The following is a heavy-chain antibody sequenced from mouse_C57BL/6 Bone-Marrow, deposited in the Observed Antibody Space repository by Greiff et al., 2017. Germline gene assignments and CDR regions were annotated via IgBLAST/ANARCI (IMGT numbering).Heavy chain of an antibody. J-gene: IGHJ4*01. CDR2: IYPGDGDT. D-gene: IGHD1-1*01. Sequence: QVQLQQSGAELVKPGASVKISCKASGYAFSSYWMNWVKQRPGKGLEWIGQIYPGDGDTNYNGKFKGKATLTADKSSSTAYMQLSSLTSEDSAVYFCARSLLPGDYYGSSYIYAMDYWGQGTSVTVSS. CDR1: GYAFSSYW. V-gene: IGHV1-80*01. CDR3: ARSLLPGDYYGSSYIYAMDY.